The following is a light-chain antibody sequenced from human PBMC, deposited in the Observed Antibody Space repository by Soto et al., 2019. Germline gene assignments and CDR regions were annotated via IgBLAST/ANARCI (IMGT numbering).Light chain of an antibody. CDR2: EVR. J-gene: IGLJ2*01. CDR1: SSDVGGYNY. V-gene: IGLV2-14*01. Sequence: QAVVTQPASVSGSPGQSITISCTGTSSDVGGYNYVSWYQQHPGKAPKLLIYEVRNRPSGVSNRFSGSKSGNTASLTISGLQAEDEADYYCCSYTSRSIYVVFGGGTQLTVL. CDR3: CSYTSRSIYVV.